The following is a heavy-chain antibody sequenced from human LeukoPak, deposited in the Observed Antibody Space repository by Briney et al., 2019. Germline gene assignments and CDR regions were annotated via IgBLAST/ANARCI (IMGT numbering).Heavy chain of an antibody. CDR2: IKSDDSGP. D-gene: IGHD3-22*01. Sequence: GGSLRLSCAASGFTFSSHWMHWVRQAPGKGLVWVSRIKSDDSGPVYADSVKGRFTISRDNSKNTLYLQMNSLRAEDTAVYYCAKQFGDYYDSSGYYQTSKYYFDYWGQGTLVTVSS. CDR1: GFTFSSHW. J-gene: IGHJ4*02. V-gene: IGHV3-74*01. CDR3: AKQFGDYYDSSGYYQTSKYYFDY.